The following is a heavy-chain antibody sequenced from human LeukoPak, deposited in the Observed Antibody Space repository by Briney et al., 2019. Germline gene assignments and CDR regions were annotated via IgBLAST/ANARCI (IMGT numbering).Heavy chain of an antibody. V-gene: IGHV4-59*01. J-gene: IGHJ6*03. CDR2: IYYSGSS. CDR3: ARVPRSYYYYYYMDV. Sequence: SETLSLTCAVSGGSISGYHWSWIRQPPGKGLEWLGYIYYSGSSNYNPSLKSRVTMSADTSKNQFSLKLSSVTAADTAVYYCARVPRSYYYYYYMDVWGKGTTVAVSS. CDR1: GGSISGYH.